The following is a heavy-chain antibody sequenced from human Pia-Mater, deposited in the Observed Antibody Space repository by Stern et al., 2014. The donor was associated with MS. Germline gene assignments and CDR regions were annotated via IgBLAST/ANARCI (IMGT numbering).Heavy chain of an antibody. Sequence: QDQLVQSGGGVVQPGTSLRLSCAASGFSFYTHGMHWVRQAPGKGLAWVAFISYDGKNQYYADSVRGRFTISRDNPKKTLSLQLDSLRVEDTAVYHCAKDLSYPWSFDYWGQGTLLAVSS. D-gene: IGHD1-26*01. CDR3: AKDLSYPWSFDY. CDR1: GFSFYTHG. V-gene: IGHV3-30*18. CDR2: ISYDGKNQ. J-gene: IGHJ4*02.